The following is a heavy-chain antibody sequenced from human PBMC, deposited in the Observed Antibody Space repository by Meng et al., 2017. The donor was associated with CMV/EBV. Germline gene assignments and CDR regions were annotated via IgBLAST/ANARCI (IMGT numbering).Heavy chain of an antibody. J-gene: IGHJ4*02. D-gene: IGHD1-1*01. V-gene: IGHV1-18*01. CDR2: ISTYNGNT. CDR1: GYTFTDYG. CDR3: ARDTLNWHFDY. Sequence: ASVKVSCKASGYTFTDYGITWVRQAPGQGLEWMGWISTYNGNTNYAQRLQGRVTMTTDTSTNRAYMNLWRLRPDDTAVYYCARDTLNWHFDYWGQGTPVTVSS.